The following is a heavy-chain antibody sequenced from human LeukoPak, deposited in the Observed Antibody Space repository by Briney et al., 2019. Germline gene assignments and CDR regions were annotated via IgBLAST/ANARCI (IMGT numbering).Heavy chain of an antibody. J-gene: IGHJ4*02. CDR1: GYTFTSYG. CDR3: ARGSDDYVWGSYLATDY. V-gene: IGHV1-18*01. CDR2: ISAYNGNT. Sequence: ASVKVSCKASGYTFTSYGISWVRQAPGQGLEWMGWISAYNGNTNYAQKLQGRVTMTTDTSTSTAYMELRSLRSDATAVYYCARGSDDYVWGSYLATDYWGQGTLVTVSS. D-gene: IGHD3-16*02.